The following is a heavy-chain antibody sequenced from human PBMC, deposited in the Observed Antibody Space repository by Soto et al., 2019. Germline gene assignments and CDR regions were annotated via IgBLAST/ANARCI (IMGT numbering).Heavy chain of an antibody. Sequence: EVQLLESGGGLVQPGGSLRLSCVGSGFTFSSYDMTWVRPAPGKGLEWVSSFSFYGRRDNTYYADSVKGRFTISRDNSRNTVYLQMDNLRVEDTAVYYCAKSLYNDNGGPNDHCGQGTLVTVSS. J-gene: IGHJ4*02. CDR1: GFTFSSYD. D-gene: IGHD1-1*01. CDR2: FSFYGRRDNT. CDR3: AKSLYNDNGGPNDH. V-gene: IGHV3-23*01.